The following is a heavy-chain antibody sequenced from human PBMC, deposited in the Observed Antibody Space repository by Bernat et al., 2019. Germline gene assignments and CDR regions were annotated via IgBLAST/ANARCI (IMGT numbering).Heavy chain of an antibody. Sequence: EVQLVESGGGLEQPGGSLRLSCAASEFTFSSYAMSWVRQAPGKGLEWVSGISGSGGSTYYADSVKGRFTISRDNSKNTLFLQMNSLRAEDTAVYYCATTKVVGATMGEAGWGQGTLVTVSS. V-gene: IGHV3-23*04. J-gene: IGHJ4*02. CDR1: EFTFSSYA. D-gene: IGHD1-26*01. CDR3: ATTKVVGATMGEAG. CDR2: ISGSGGST.